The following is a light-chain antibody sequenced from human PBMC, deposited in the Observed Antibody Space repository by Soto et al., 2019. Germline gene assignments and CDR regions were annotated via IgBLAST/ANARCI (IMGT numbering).Light chain of an antibody. V-gene: IGLV2-14*01. CDR3: SSYTSRTTFVI. Sequence: QSALTQPASVSGSPGQSITISCTGTSSDIGGYNYVSWSQHHPGKAPKLLIYEVSNRPSGVSNRFAGSKSGNTASLPISGLQAEDEADYHCSSYTSRTTFVIFGGGTKLTVL. CDR1: SSDIGGYNY. CDR2: EVS. J-gene: IGLJ2*01.